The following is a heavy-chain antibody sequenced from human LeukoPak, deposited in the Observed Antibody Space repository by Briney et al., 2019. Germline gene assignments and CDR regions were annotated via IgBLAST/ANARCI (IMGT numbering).Heavy chain of an antibody. CDR2: ITPSSGDT. J-gene: IGHJ4*02. Sequence: ASVKVSCKASGYTFSSHHMHWVRQAPGHGLEWMGKITPSSGDTTYAQKFQDRVTMTRDTSTSTVYMELSSLRSEDTAVYYCARDTYGSDYWGQGTLVTVSA. CDR1: GYTFSSHH. V-gene: IGHV1-46*01. CDR3: ARDTYGSDY. D-gene: IGHD3-10*01.